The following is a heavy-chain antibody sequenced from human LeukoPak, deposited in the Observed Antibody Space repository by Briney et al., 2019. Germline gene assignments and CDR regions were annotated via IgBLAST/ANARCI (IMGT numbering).Heavy chain of an antibody. D-gene: IGHD2-21*02. CDR2: ISGHAGNT. CDR3: ARSNCGGDCYSFNY. J-gene: IGHJ4*02. Sequence: ASVKVSCKTSGYTFTAYGITWVRQAPGQGLEWMGWISGHAGNTDYSQKFQGRVTITADESTSTAYMELSSLRSEDTAVYYCARSNCGGDCYSFNYWGQGTLVTVSS. V-gene: IGHV1-18*01. CDR1: GYTFTAYG.